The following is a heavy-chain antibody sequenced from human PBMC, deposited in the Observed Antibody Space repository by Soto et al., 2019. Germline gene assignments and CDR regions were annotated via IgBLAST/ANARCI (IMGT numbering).Heavy chain of an antibody. CDR2: ISAYNGNT. Sequence: ASVKVSCKASGYTFTSYGISWVRQAPGQGLEWMGWISAYNGNTNYAQKLQGRVTMTTDTSTSTAYMELRSLRSDDTVVYYCARDHVVGADSSGKRVSFDYWGQGTLVTVSS. CDR3: ARDHVVGADSSGKRVSFDY. V-gene: IGHV1-18*01. J-gene: IGHJ4*02. CDR1: GYTFTSYG. D-gene: IGHD1-26*01.